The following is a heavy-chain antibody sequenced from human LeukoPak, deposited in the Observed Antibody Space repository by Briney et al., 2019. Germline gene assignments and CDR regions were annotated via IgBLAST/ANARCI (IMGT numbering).Heavy chain of an antibody. Sequence: GASVKVSCKASGYSFSRYGISWVRQAPGQGLEWMGWISTYNGNTNYAQKFQGRVTMTTDTSTNTAYMELRSLRSDDTAVYYCARDLDYYYSSGSGWFDPWGQGALVTVSS. D-gene: IGHD3-22*01. J-gene: IGHJ5*02. CDR1: GYSFSRYG. V-gene: IGHV1-18*01. CDR3: ARDLDYYYSSGSGWFDP. CDR2: ISTYNGNT.